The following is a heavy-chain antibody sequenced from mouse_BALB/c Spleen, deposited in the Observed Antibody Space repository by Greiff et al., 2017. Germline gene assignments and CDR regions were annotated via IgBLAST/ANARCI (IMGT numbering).Heavy chain of an antibody. V-gene: IGHV5-6-3*01. D-gene: IGHD2-10*02. CDR2: INSNGGST. J-gene: IGHJ3*01. CDR3: AREYGNWFAY. CDR1: GFTFSSYG. Sequence: EVNVVESGGGLVQPGGSLKLSCAASGFTFSSYGMSWVRQTPDKRLELVATINSNGGSTYYPDSVKGRFTISRDNAKNTLYLQMSSLKSEDTAMYYCAREYGNWFAYWGQGTLVTVSA.